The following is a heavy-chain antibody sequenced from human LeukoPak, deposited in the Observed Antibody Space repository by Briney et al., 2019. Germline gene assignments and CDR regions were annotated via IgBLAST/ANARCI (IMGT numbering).Heavy chain of an antibody. V-gene: IGHV3-23*01. CDR2: ISGSGGST. CDR1: GFTFSSYA. J-gene: IGHJ3*01. D-gene: IGHD3-22*01. CDR3: AKASPREYYYDSSGLYRL. Sequence: PGGSLRLSCAASGFTFSSYAMSWVRQAPGKGLEWVSAISGSGGSTYYADSVKGRLTISRDNSKNTLYLQMNSLRAEDTAVYYCAKASPREYYYDSSGLYRLWGQGTMVTVSS.